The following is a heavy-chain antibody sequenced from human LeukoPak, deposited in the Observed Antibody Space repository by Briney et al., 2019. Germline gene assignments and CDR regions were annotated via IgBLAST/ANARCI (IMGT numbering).Heavy chain of an antibody. CDR1: GGSFSGYY. D-gene: IGHD3-10*01. J-gene: IGHJ4*02. Sequence: SETLSLTCAVYGGSFSGYYWSWIRQPPGKGLEWIGEINHSGSTNYNPSLKSRVTISVDKSKNQFSLNLSSVTAADTAVYYCARAVIMVRGVPRALGYWGQGTLVTVSS. V-gene: IGHV4-34*01. CDR2: INHSGST. CDR3: ARAVIMVRGVPRALGY.